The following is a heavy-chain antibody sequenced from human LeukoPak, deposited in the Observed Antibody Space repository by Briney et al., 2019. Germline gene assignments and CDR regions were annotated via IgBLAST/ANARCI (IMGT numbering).Heavy chain of an antibody. CDR1: GGSFSGYY. CDR3: ARVYPNWNYPFDY. CDR2: IYYSGST. D-gene: IGHD1-7*01. Sequence: SETLSLTCAVYGGSFSGYYWSWIRQPPGKGLEWIGYIYYSGSTNYNPSLKSRVTISVDTSKNQFSLKLSSVTAADTAVYYCARVYPNWNYPFDYWGQGTLVTVSS. V-gene: IGHV4-59*01. J-gene: IGHJ4*02.